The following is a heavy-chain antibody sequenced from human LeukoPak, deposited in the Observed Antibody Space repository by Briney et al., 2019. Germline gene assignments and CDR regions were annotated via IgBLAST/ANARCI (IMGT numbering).Heavy chain of an antibody. D-gene: IGHD4-17*01. CDR1: GFTFSSYA. CDR3: AKTSFGDFLHYFDY. V-gene: IGHV3-23*01. Sequence: GGSLRLSCAASGFTFSSYAMSWVRQALGKGLEWVSAISGSGGSTYYADSVKGRFTISRDNSKNTLYLQMNSLRAEDTAVYYCAKTSFGDFLHYFDYWGQGTLVTVSS. CDR2: ISGSGGST. J-gene: IGHJ4*02.